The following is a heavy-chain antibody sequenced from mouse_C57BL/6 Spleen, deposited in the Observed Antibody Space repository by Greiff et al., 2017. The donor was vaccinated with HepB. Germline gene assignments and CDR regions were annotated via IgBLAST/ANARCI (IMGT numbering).Heavy chain of an antibody. D-gene: IGHD1-1*01. J-gene: IGHJ2*01. CDR2: ISSGSSTI. V-gene: IGHV5-17*01. CDR3: ARFTVEGYYFDY. CDR1: GFTFSDYG. Sequence: EVQLVESGGGLVKPGGSLKLSCAASGFTFSDYGMHWVRQAPEKGLEWVAYISSGSSTIYYADTVKGRFTISRDNAKNTLFLQMTSLRSEDTAMYYCARFTVEGYYFDYWGHGTTLTVSS.